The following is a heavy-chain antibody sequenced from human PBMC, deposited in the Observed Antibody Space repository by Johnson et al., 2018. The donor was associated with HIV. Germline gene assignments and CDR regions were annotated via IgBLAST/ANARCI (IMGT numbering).Heavy chain of an antibody. CDR2: ISSSGSTI. V-gene: IGHV3-11*04. Sequence: QVLLVESGGGVVRPGGSLRLSCAASGFPFSDYYMSWIRQAPGKGLERVSYISSSGSTIYYAEPVEGRFTISRDNAKNSLYLQMTSQRAEDTAVYYCVSREWELHAFDIWGQGTMVTVSS. CDR1: GFPFSDYY. J-gene: IGHJ3*02. CDR3: VSREWELHAFDI. D-gene: IGHD1-26*01.